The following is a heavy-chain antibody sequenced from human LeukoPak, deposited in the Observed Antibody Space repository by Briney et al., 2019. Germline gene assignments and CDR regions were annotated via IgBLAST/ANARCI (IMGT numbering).Heavy chain of an antibody. Sequence: VASVKVSCKASGYTFTSYDINWVRQATGQGLEWMGWMNPNSGNTGYAQKFQGRVTMTRNTSISTAYMELSSLRSEDTAVYYCARTHCSSTSCYPYFDYWGQGTLVTVSS. CDR1: GYTFTSYD. D-gene: IGHD2-2*01. CDR2: MNPNSGNT. V-gene: IGHV1-8*01. J-gene: IGHJ4*02. CDR3: ARTHCSSTSCYPYFDY.